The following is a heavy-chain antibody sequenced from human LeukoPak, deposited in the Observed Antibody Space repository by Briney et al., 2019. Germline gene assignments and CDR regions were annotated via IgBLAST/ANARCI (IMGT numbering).Heavy chain of an antibody. Sequence: SETLSLTCSVSGDSVNSYYWRWIRQPPGKGLEWIGYIYYTGTTNYNPSLKSRVTISVDTSKNQFSLRLTSVTAADTAVYFCPRDFYGDYGARWGQGILVSVSP. CDR1: GDSVNSYY. CDR2: IYYTGTT. V-gene: IGHV4-59*02. CDR3: PRDFYGDYGAR. J-gene: IGHJ4*02. D-gene: IGHD4-17*01.